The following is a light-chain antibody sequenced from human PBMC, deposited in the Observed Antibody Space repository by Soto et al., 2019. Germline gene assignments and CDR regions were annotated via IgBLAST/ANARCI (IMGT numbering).Light chain of an antibody. CDR1: SSNIGNNT. Sequence: QAVVTQPPSASATPGQRVTISCSGSSSNIGNNTVNWYQQLPGTAPKLLIFNNNQRPSGVPDRFSGSKSATSASLAISGLRSEDEANYYCSSYAGSNLVIFGGGTKLTVL. V-gene: IGLV1-44*01. J-gene: IGLJ2*01. CDR3: SSYAGSNLVI. CDR2: NNN.